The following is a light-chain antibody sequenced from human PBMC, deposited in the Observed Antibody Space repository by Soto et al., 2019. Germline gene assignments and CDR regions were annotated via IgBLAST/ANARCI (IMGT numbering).Light chain of an antibody. CDR1: QSVSSN. V-gene: IGKV3-15*01. J-gene: IGKJ1*01. CDR2: GAS. CDR3: QQYNNWRT. Sequence: DIVMDQSPAALSVYPRERATLSCRASQSVSSNLAWYQQKPGQAPRLLIYGASTRATGIPARFSGSGSGTEFTLTISSLQSEDFAVYYCQQYNNWRTFGQGTKV.